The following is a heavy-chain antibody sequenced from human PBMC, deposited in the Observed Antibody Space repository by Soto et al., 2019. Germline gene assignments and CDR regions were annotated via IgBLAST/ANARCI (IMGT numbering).Heavy chain of an antibody. CDR1: GFSFDEYG. V-gene: IGHV3-9*01. D-gene: IGHD1-1*01. Sequence: EVQLVESGGGSVQPGRSRRLSCAASGFSFDEYGMHWVRQGPRKGLEWVSGISWNSGDIYYADSVKGRFTISRDNAKRYMYLQMNSLRTEDSALYDCANDNDLDRDGPFDYWGQGNLVTVHS. CDR3: ANDNDLDRDGPFDY. CDR2: ISWNSGDI. J-gene: IGHJ4*02.